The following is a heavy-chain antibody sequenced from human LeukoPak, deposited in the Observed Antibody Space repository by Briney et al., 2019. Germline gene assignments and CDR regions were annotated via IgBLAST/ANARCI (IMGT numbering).Heavy chain of an antibody. CDR1: GYTYTSYA. Sequence: ASVKVSCKASGYTYTSYAISMVRQATGQGLEWMGGIIPIFGSANYAQKFQGRVTITADESTSTAYMELSSLRSEDTAVYYCARAPGYSCGWYFDYWGQGTLVTVSS. J-gene: IGHJ4*02. CDR2: IIPIFGSA. D-gene: IGHD6-19*01. CDR3: ARAPGYSCGWYFDY. V-gene: IGHV1-69*13.